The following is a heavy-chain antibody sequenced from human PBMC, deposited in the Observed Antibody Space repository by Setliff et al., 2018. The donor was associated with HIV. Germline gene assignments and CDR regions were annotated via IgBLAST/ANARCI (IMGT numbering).Heavy chain of an antibody. CDR1: GGSIRSSSYY. Sequence: SETLSLTCTVSGGSIRSSSYYWGWIRQPPGKGLEWIMSIYYSGSPYYNPSHKSRVTMSVDTSKNQFSLRLSSVTAADTAVYYCARAIQPYYMDVWGKGTTVTVSS. V-gene: IGHV4-39*01. J-gene: IGHJ6*03. CDR3: ARAIQPYYMDV. CDR2: IYYSGSP.